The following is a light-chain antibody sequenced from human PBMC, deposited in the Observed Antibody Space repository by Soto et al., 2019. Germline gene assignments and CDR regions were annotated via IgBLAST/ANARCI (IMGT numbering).Light chain of an antibody. CDR1: QSVSSSY. J-gene: IGKJ1*01. CDR3: QQYGSSQWT. Sequence: IVLPQSPGTLSLSPGERATLSCRASQSVSSSYLAWYQQKPGQAPRLLIYGASSRATGIPDRFSGSGSGTDFTLTISRLEPEDFAVYYCQQYGSSQWTFGQGTKVDIK. CDR2: GAS. V-gene: IGKV3-20*01.